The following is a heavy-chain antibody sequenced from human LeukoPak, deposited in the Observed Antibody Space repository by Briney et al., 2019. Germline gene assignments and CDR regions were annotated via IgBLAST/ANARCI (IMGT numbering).Heavy chain of an antibody. CDR1: GGSISSGDYY. Sequence: SETLSLTCTVSGGSISSGDYYWSWIRQPPGKGLEWIGYIYYSGSTYYNPSLKSRVTISVDTSKNQFSLKLSSVTAADTAVYYCARLTGGDGYKYYYYMDVWGKGTTVTVSS. J-gene: IGHJ6*03. CDR3: ARLTGGDGYKYYYYMDV. D-gene: IGHD5-24*01. V-gene: IGHV4-30-4*08. CDR2: IYYSGST.